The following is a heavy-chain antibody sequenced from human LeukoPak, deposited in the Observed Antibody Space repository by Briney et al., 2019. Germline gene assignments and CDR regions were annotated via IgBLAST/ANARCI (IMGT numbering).Heavy chain of an antibody. Sequence: SETLSLTCTVSGGSISSYYWSWLRQPPGKGLEWIGYIYTSGSTNYNPSLKSRVTISVDTSKNQFSLKLSSVTAADTAVYYCARLAPTSSSWYRYYYYYYMDVWGKGTTVTVPS. CDR1: GGSISSYY. J-gene: IGHJ6*03. CDR2: IYTSGST. V-gene: IGHV4-4*09. D-gene: IGHD6-13*01. CDR3: ARLAPTSSSWYRYYYYYYMDV.